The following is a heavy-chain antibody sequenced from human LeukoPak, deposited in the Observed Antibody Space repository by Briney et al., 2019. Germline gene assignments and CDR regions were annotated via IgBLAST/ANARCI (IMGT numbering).Heavy chain of an antibody. V-gene: IGHV3-23*01. CDR2: ISGNGGST. CDR1: GFSFSIYA. J-gene: IGHJ4*02. CDR3: ARDLRYSSSWHGNY. D-gene: IGHD6-13*01. Sequence: PGGSLRLSCEASGFSFSIYAMSWVRQAPGKGLEWVSSISGNGGSTYYANSVKGQFTIARDSSKNTLYMEMNSLREENTAVYYCARDLRYSSSWHGNYWGQGTLVTVSS.